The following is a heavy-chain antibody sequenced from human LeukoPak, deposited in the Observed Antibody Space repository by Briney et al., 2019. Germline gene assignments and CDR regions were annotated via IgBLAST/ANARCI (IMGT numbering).Heavy chain of an antibody. Sequence: ASVKVSCKASGYIFTSYYIHWVRQAPGQGLEWMGIINPSGGNTNYAQKFQGRVTMTRDTSTSTVYMELSSLRSGDTAVYYCARFAVHRRLAVAGQFGLDYWGQGTLVSVSS. CDR1: GYIFTSYY. CDR2: INPSGGNT. CDR3: ARFAVHRRLAVAGQFGLDY. V-gene: IGHV1-46*01. J-gene: IGHJ4*02. D-gene: IGHD6-19*01.